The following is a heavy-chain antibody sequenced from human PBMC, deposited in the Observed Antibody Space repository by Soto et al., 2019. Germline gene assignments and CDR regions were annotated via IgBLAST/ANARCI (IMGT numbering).Heavy chain of an antibody. CDR2: INPNSGGT. D-gene: IGHD2-21*01. Sequence: ASVKVSCKASGYTFTGYYMHWVRQAPGQGLEWMGWINPNSGGTNYAQKFQGRVTMTRDTSISTAYMELSRLRSDETAVYYCARVRSDGYNYYYYYGMDVWGQGTTVTVSS. V-gene: IGHV1-2*02. J-gene: IGHJ6*02. CDR3: ARVRSDGYNYYYYYGMDV. CDR1: GYTFTGYY.